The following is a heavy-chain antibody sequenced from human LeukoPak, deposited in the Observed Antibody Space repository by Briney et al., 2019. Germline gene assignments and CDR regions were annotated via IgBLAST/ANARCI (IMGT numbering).Heavy chain of an antibody. Sequence: ASVKVSCKASGYTFTGYYMHWVRQAPGQGLEWMGWIDPNSGGTNYAQKFQGRVTMTRDTSISTAYMELSRLRSDDTAVYYCAREFMVRGGHAFDIWGQGTMVTVSS. V-gene: IGHV1-2*02. D-gene: IGHD3-10*01. CDR1: GYTFTGYY. CDR2: IDPNSGGT. J-gene: IGHJ3*02. CDR3: AREFMVRGGHAFDI.